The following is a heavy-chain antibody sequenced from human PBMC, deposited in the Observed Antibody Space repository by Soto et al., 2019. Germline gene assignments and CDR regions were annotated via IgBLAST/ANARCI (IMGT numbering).Heavy chain of an antibody. J-gene: IGHJ4*02. V-gene: IGHV3-30*18. Sequence: SLRLSCAASGFTFSSYGMHWVRQAPGKGLEWVAVISYDGSNKYYADSVKGRFTISRDNSKNTLYLQMNSLRAEDTAVYYCAKDSNYDFWSGFPPHFDYWGQGTLVTVSS. D-gene: IGHD3-3*01. CDR1: GFTFSSYG. CDR2: ISYDGSNK. CDR3: AKDSNYDFWSGFPPHFDY.